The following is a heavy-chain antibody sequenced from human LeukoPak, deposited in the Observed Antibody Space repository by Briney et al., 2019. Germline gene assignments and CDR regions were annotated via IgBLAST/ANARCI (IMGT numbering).Heavy chain of an antibody. CDR1: GLTFTNIA. CDR3: AKVSRGIVAAMDV. CDR2: ISGSGGAT. Sequence: GGSLRLSCAASGLTFTNIAISCVRPAPGKGLEWVSAISGSGGATYYANSVKGRFTISRDNSKNTPYLQINSLRAEDTAVYYCAKVSRGIVAAMDVWGKGTTVTVSS. V-gene: IGHV3-23*01. J-gene: IGHJ6*04. D-gene: IGHD6-25*01.